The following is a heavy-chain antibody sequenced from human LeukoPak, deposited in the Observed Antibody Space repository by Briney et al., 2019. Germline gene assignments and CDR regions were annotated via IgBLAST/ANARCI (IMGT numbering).Heavy chain of an antibody. D-gene: IGHD3-22*01. CDR1: GFTFSSYG. V-gene: IGHV3-30*03. J-gene: IGHJ4*02. Sequence: GGSLRLSCAASGFTFSSYGMHWVRQAPGKGLEWVAFISYDGGIKYYSDSVKGRFAISRDSSKSTLYLQMNSLRAEDTAVYYCARGYPITMIVVVNVGGFDYWGQGTLVTVSS. CDR3: ARGYPITMIVVVNVGGFDY. CDR2: ISYDGGIK.